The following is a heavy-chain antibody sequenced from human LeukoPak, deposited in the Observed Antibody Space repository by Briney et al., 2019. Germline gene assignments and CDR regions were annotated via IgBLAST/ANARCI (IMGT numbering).Heavy chain of an antibody. D-gene: IGHD2-8*01. CDR2: IYSDGST. CDR3: ARDSAAYGY. J-gene: IGHJ4*02. Sequence: GGSLRLSCAASGLTVGSTYMSWVRHAPGKGLEWVSVIYSDGSTYYADSVKGRFTISRDNSKNTVYLQMNSLRAEDTAVYYCARDSAAYGYWGQGTLVTVSS. CDR1: GLTVGSTY. V-gene: IGHV3-66*01.